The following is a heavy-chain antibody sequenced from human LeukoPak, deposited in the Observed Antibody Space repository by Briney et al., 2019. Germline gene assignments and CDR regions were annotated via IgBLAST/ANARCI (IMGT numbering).Heavy chain of an antibody. D-gene: IGHD7-27*01. CDR1: GGSISSYY. CDR3: ARVGALGAFGI. J-gene: IGHJ3*02. V-gene: IGHV4-59*08. CDR2: IYYSGST. Sequence: SETLSLTCTVSGGSISSYYWSWIRQPPGKGLEWIGYIYYSGSTNYNPSLKSRVTISVDTSKNQFSLKLSSVTAADTAVYYCARVGALGAFGIWGQGTMVTVSS.